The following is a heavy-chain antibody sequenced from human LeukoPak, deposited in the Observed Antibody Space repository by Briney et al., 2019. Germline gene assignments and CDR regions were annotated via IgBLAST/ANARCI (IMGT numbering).Heavy chain of an antibody. CDR1: GFTFSAYD. Sequence: GGSLRLSCAASGFTFSAYDIHWVRHASGKGLEWVSGITNVGDTHYPDSVKGRFTISRENAKNSLYLQLSNLRAGDTAVYYCARVLRDSGGWYHFDYWGQGTLVTVSS. J-gene: IGHJ4*02. CDR2: ITNVGDT. CDR3: ARVLRDSGGWYHFDY. D-gene: IGHD6-19*01. V-gene: IGHV3-13*01.